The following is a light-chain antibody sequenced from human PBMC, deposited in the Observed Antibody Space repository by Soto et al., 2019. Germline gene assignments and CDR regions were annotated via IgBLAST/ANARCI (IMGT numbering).Light chain of an antibody. CDR3: HQYGVSPLVT. CDR1: QSISSGY. CDR2: GAS. Sequence: ETVLTQSPGTLSLSPGERATLSCRAGQSISSGYLAWYQQRPGQAPRLLISGASNRATGIPDRFSGSGSGTDFTLTISRLEPEDFAVYYCHQYGVSPLVTFGVGTQVEIK. J-gene: IGKJ4*01. V-gene: IGKV3-20*01.